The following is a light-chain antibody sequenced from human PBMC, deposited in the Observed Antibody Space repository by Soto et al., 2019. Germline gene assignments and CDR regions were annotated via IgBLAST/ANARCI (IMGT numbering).Light chain of an antibody. V-gene: IGKV3-15*01. CDR3: QQYYSWPYT. CDR2: GAS. J-gene: IGKJ2*01. Sequence: EILMTQSPATLSVSPGKRATLSCRASETLGHNLAWYQQKPGQAPRLLIYGASTRATGIPAKFGGSGSETEFTLTISSLQSEDFAVYYCQQYYSWPYTFGQGTKVDIK. CDR1: ETLGHN.